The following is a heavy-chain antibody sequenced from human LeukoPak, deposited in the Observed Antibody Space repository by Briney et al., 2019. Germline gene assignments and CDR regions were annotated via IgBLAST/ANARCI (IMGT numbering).Heavy chain of an antibody. CDR3: AKDWGVATIVKPDY. Sequence: GGSLRLSCAASGFTFSTYAMTWVRQAPGKGLEWVATVSGSADRTAYAGSVKGRFTISRDNSKNTLYLQMNNLRAEDTAVYYCAKDWGVATIVKPDYWGQGTLVTVSS. J-gene: IGHJ4*02. CDR1: GFTFSTYA. V-gene: IGHV3-23*01. CDR2: VSGSADRT. D-gene: IGHD5-12*01.